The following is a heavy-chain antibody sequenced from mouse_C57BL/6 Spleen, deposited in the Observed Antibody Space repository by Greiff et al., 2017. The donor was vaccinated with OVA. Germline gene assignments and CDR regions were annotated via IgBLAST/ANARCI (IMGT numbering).Heavy chain of an antibody. J-gene: IGHJ4*01. V-gene: IGHV1-55*01. CDR3: ARGVTTVWSMDY. CDR1: GYTFTSYW. Sequence: VQLQQPGAELVKPWASVKLSCKASGYTFTSYWITWVKQRPGQGLVWIGDIYPGSGSTNYNEKFKSKATLTVDTSSSTAYMQLSSLTSEDSAVYYCARGVTTVWSMDYWGQGTSVTVSS. D-gene: IGHD1-1*01. CDR2: IYPGSGST.